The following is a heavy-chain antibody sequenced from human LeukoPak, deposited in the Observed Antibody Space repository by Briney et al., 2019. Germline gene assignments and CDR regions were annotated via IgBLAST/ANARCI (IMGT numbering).Heavy chain of an antibody. Sequence: KVSCKASGYTFTGYYMHWVRQAPGQGLEWMGIIYPGDSDTRYSPSFQGQVTISADKSISTAYLQWSSLKASDTAMYYCARASIAARPRRNWFDPWGQGTLVTVSS. CDR3: ARASIAARPRRNWFDP. CDR1: GYTFTGYY. J-gene: IGHJ5*02. V-gene: IGHV5-51*01. D-gene: IGHD6-6*01. CDR2: IYPGDSDT.